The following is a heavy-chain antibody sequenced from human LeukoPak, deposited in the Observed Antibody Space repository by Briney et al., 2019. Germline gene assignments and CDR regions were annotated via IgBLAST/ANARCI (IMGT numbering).Heavy chain of an antibody. CDR1: GGSIRSDTFY. D-gene: IGHD5-18*01. CDR2: LHSGGST. CDR3: AREVVYSYGYRRYFDY. V-gene: IGHV4-61*02. J-gene: IGHJ4*02. Sequence: SQTLSLTCTVSGGSIRSDTFYFSWIRQPAGKGLECIGRLHSGGSTTYNPSRTSRVTISVDTSKNQFSLKLSSVTAADTAVYYCAREVVYSYGYRRYFDYWGQGTLVTVPS.